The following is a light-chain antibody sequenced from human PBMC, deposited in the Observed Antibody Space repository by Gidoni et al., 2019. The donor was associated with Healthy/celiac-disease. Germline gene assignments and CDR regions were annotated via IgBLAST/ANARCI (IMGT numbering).Light chain of an antibody. V-gene: IGLV3-1*01. J-gene: IGLJ2*01. Sequence: SYELTHPPSVSVSPVQTASITCSGDKLGDKYACWYQQKPGQSPVLVIYQDSKRPAGITERFSGSKSGNTATLTISGTQAMDEADYYCQEWDSSTYVVFGGGTKLTVL. CDR1: KLGDKY. CDR3: QEWDSSTYVV. CDR2: QDS.